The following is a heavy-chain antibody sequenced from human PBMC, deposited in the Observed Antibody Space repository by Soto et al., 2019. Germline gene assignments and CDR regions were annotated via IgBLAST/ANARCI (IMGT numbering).Heavy chain of an antibody. CDR2: IYYSGST. V-gene: IGHV4-39*01. CDR1: GGSISSSSYY. D-gene: IGHD3-22*01. J-gene: IGHJ4*02. Sequence: QLQLQESGPGLVKPSETLSLTCTVSGGSISSSSYYWGWIRQPPGKGLEWIGSIYYSGSTYYNPSLKSRVTISVDTSKNQFSLKLSSVTAADTAVYYCARQGIYDSSVPVFVYWGQGTLVTVSS. CDR3: ARQGIYDSSVPVFVY.